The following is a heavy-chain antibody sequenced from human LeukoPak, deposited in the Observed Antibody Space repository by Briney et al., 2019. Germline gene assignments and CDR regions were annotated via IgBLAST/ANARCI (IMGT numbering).Heavy chain of an antibody. CDR2: IYYSGST. J-gene: IGHJ5*02. V-gene: IGHV4-30-4*01. CDR3: ARTHDYGGNWFDP. Sequence: SETLSLTCTVSGGSISSGDYYWSWIRQPPGKGLEWIGYIYYSGSTYYNPSLKSRVTISVDTSKNQSSLKLSSVTAADTAVYYCARTHDYGGNWFDPWGQGTLVTVSS. D-gene: IGHD4-23*01. CDR1: GGSISSGDYY.